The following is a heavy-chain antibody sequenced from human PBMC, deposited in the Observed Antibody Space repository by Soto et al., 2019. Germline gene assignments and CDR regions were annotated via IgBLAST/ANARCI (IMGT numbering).Heavy chain of an antibody. D-gene: IGHD3-3*01. CDR2: ISYDGSNK. V-gene: IGHV3-30-3*01. J-gene: IGHJ6*02. Sequence: GGSLRLSCAASGFTFSSYAMHWVRQAPGKGLEWVAVISYDGSNKYYADSVKDRFTISRDNSKNTLYLQMNSLRAEDTAVYYCARDIFPWYYDFWSGYYTGDPPGDYYYYGMDVWGQGTTVTVSS. CDR3: ARDIFPWYYDFWSGYYTGDPPGDYYYYGMDV. CDR1: GFTFSSYA.